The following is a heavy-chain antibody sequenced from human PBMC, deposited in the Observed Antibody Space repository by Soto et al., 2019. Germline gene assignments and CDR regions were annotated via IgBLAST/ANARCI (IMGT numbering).Heavy chain of an antibody. CDR2: IRGGGTI. J-gene: IGHJ4*02. Sequence: SLRLSCAASGFTFSSYAMSWVRQAPGKGLEWVSAIRGGGTISYADSVKGRFTISRDNSKNTLYLQMDSLRAEDTALYYCAKGYNWTDYHFESWGQGTLVNVSS. CDR3: AKGYNWTDYHFES. D-gene: IGHD1-1*01. V-gene: IGHV3-23*01. CDR1: GFTFSSYA.